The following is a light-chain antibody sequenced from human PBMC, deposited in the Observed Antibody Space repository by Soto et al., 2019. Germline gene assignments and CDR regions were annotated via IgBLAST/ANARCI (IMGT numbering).Light chain of an antibody. CDR1: QSISSW. CDR3: QQYDDYPLT. CDR2: DAS. V-gene: IGKV1-5*01. Sequence: IQMTQSPSTLSASVGDRVTITCRASQSISSWLAWYQQKPGTAPKFLIYDASTLESGVPSRFSGSGSGTEFTLTISSLQADDFATYFCQQYDDYPLTFGGGSKVDIK. J-gene: IGKJ4*01.